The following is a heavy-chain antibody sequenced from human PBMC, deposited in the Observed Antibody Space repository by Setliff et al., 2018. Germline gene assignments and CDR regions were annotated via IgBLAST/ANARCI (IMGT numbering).Heavy chain of an antibody. CDR1: GYTFTSYD. CDR2: MNPNSGNT. J-gene: IGHJ6*02. CDR3: ARDGSNYFDSSGYYVLGFMDV. V-gene: IGHV1-8*01. Sequence: GASVKVSCKASGYTFTSYDINWVRQATGQGLEWMGWMNPNSGNTGYAQKFQDRVTMTRNTSISTAYMELSSLRSEDTAVYYCARDGSNYFDSSGYYVLGFMDVWGQGTTDTVSS. D-gene: IGHD3-22*01.